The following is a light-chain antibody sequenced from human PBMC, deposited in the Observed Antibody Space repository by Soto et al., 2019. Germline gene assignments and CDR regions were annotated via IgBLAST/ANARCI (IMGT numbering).Light chain of an antibody. CDR3: QQYGSSPQT. Sequence: EIVLTQSPGTLSLSPGERATLSCRASQSVSSSYLAWYQQKPGQAPMLLIYGASSRATGIPDSFSGSGSGTDFTLTISRLEPEDFAVYYCQQYGSSPQTFGQGTKVEIK. CDR1: QSVSSSY. V-gene: IGKV3-20*01. CDR2: GAS. J-gene: IGKJ1*01.